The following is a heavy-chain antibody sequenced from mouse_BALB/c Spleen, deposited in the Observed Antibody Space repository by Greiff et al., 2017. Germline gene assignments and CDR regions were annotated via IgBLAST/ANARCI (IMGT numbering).Heavy chain of an antibody. CDR3: ARGDYCAMDY. J-gene: IGHJ4*01. CDR2: ISSGSSTI. CDR1: GFTFSSFG. Sequence: EVQVVESGGGLVQPGGSRKLSCAVSGFTFSSFGMHWVRQAPEKGLEWVAYISSGSSTIYYADTVKGRFTISRDNPKNTLFLQMTSLRSEDTAMYYCARGDYCAMDYWGQGTSVTVSS. V-gene: IGHV5-17*02.